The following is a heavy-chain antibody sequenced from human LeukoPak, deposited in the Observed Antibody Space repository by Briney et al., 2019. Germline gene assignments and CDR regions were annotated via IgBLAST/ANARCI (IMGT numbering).Heavy chain of an antibody. CDR2: IYYSGST. CDR3: ARVRVSSGSHPWYFDY. Sequence: SETLSLTCTVSRGSISSYYWSWIRQPPGQGLEWIGYIYYSGSTDSNPSLKSRVNISVDTSKNQFSLKLSSVTAADTAVYFCARVRVSSGSHPWYFDYWGQGTLVTVSS. J-gene: IGHJ4*02. D-gene: IGHD3-22*01. CDR1: RGSISSYY. V-gene: IGHV4-59*01.